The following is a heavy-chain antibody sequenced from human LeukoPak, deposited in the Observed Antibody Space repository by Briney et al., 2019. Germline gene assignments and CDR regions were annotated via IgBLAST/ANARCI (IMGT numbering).Heavy chain of an antibody. D-gene: IGHD1-14*01. CDR1: GFTFSNYW. V-gene: IGHV3-7*05. CDR3: AKGSGINHYHWIDP. J-gene: IGHJ5*02. Sequence: GGSLRLSCAASGFTFSNYWMSWVRQAPGKGLEWVANIQEDGSDKYYVDSVKGRFTISRDNAKSSLYLQMNSLRAEDTALYYCAKGSGINHYHWIDPWGQGTLVTVSS. CDR2: IQEDGSDK.